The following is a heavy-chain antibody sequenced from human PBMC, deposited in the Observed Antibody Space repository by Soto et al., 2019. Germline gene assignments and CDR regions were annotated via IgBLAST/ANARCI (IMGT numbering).Heavy chain of an antibody. CDR3: ARDGFDYDTSGDYFGY. V-gene: IGHV3-74*01. J-gene: IGHJ4*02. Sequence: EVQLVESGGGLVQPGGSLRLSCAASGFTFSNYWMHWVRQVPGKGLVWVSRIDSVGLSTTYADSVKGRFTISRDNAENTLYLQMNSLRAEDTAIYYCARDGFDYDTSGDYFGYWDQGTLVTVSS. CDR2: IDSVGLST. CDR1: GFTFSNYW. D-gene: IGHD3-22*01.